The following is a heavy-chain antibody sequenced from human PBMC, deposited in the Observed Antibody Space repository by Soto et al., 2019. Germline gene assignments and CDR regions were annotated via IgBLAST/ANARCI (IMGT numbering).Heavy chain of an antibody. CDR2: MNPNSGGT. CDR3: ARSNSSSRYYYYYYGMDV. D-gene: IGHD6-6*01. J-gene: IGHJ6*02. CDR1: GYTFTSYD. Sequence: ASVKVSCKASGYTFTSYDINWVRQATGQGLEWMGWMNPNSGGTNYAQKFQGWVTMTRDTSISTAYMELSRLRSDDTAVYYCARSNSSSRYYYYYYGMDVWGQGTTVTVSS. V-gene: IGHV1-2*04.